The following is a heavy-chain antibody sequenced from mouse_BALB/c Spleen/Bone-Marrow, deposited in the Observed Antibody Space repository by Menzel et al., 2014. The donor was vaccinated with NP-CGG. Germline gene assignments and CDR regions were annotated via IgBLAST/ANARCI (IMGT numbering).Heavy chain of an antibody. Sequence: EVKLMESGGGLVQPGGSLRLSCATSGFTFNDYYMSWVRQPPGKALEWLGFIRNKANGYTTEYSASVKGRFTISRDNSQSILYLQMNTLRAEDSATYYCARDIGNYVRFTYWGQGTLVTVSA. V-gene: IGHV7-3*02. CDR1: GFTFNDYY. CDR3: ARDIGNYVRFTY. CDR2: IRNKANGYTT. J-gene: IGHJ3*01. D-gene: IGHD2-1*01.